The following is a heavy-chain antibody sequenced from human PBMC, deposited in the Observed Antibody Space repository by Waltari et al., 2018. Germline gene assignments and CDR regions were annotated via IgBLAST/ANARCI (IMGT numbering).Heavy chain of an antibody. V-gene: IGHV1-58*01. J-gene: IGHJ4*02. CDR3: AAEDYSGGGCCSFDY. D-gene: IGHD2-15*01. CDR1: GFSFTDSA. Sequence: QIQVVQSGPEVKAPGTSVRVPCQTSGFSFTDSAVQSLPQVPGQGLEWIGWTIVGRVDTSYAQKLQGRVTITRDTSTSTAYMDLSSLKSEDTAVYYCAAEDYSGGGCCSFDYWGQGTVITVSS. CDR2: TIVGRVDT.